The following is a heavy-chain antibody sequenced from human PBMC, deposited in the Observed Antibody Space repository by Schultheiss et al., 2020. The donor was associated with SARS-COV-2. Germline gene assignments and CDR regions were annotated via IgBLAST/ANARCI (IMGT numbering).Heavy chain of an antibody. J-gene: IGHJ6*02. CDR1: GFTFSGYA. CDR2: ISGSGGSNT. CDR3: ARGEYSYRYVDNYYYGLDV. D-gene: IGHD5-18*01. V-gene: IGHV3-23*01. Sequence: GGSLRLSCVASGFTFSGYALSWVRQAPGKGLEWVSAISGSGGSNTYYADSVKGRFTISRDNAKNSLYLHMNSLRAEDTAVYYCARGEYSYRYVDNYYYGLDVWGQGTTVTVSS.